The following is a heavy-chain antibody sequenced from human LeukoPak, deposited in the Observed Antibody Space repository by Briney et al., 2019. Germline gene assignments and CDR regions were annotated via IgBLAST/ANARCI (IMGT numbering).Heavy chain of an antibody. CDR1: GGSISSSSYY. V-gene: IGHV4-39*01. Sequence: SQTLSLTCTVSGGSISSSSYYWGWIPQPPGKGLEWIGSIYYSGSTYYNPSLKSRVTISVDTSKNQFSLKLSSVTAADTAVYYCAKSFQYNWNDGAFDYWGQGTLVTVSS. D-gene: IGHD1-1*01. J-gene: IGHJ4*02. CDR3: AKSFQYNWNDGAFDY. CDR2: IYYSGST.